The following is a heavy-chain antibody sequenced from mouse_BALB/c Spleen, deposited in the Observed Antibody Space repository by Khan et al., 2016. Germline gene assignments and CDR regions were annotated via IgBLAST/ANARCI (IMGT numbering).Heavy chain of an antibody. J-gene: IGHJ4*01. Sequence: EVELVESGGGLVQPGGSRKLSCAASGFTFSSFGMHWVRQAPEKVLEWVAYISSGSSTIYYADTVKGRFTISRDNPKNTLFLQMTSLRSEDTAMYYCARYGNYAMDYWGQGTSVTVSS. CDR3: ARYGNYAMDY. D-gene: IGHD2-1*01. CDR2: ISSGSSTI. CDR1: GFTFSSFG. V-gene: IGHV5-17*02.